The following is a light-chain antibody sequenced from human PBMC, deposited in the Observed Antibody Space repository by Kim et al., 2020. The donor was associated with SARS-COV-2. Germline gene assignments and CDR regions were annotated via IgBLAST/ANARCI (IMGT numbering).Light chain of an antibody. CDR2: DKN. V-gene: IGLV3-19*01. J-gene: IGLJ2*01. Sequence: SSELTQDSAVSVALGQTVRITCQGDSLRPSYASWYQQKPGQAPVLVIYDKNNRLSGIPDRFFGPSSGSTASLTITGAQAEGEADNYCNSLDSSGNHVVFG. CDR3: NSLDSSGNHVV. CDR1: SLRPSY.